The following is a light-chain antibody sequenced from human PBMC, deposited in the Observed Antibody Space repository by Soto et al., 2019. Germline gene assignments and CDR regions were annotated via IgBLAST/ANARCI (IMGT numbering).Light chain of an antibody. CDR3: QQYGSAPYT. CDR1: QSVSRKY. CDR2: GAS. Sequence: EIVLTQSPGTLSLSPGERATLSCRASQSVSRKYLAWYQQRPGQAPRLVIYGASNRASGIPDRFSGDGSGTDFTLTINRLEPEDFTVFYCQQYGSAPYTFGQGTKLDIK. V-gene: IGKV3-20*01. J-gene: IGKJ2*01.